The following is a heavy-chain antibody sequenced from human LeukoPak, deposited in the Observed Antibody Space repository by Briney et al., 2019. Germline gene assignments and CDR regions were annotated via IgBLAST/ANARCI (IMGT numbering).Heavy chain of an antibody. CDR1: GYTFTSYG. D-gene: IGHD3-10*01. V-gene: IGHV1-18*01. J-gene: IGHJ4*02. Sequence: ASVKVSCKASGYTFTSYGISWVRQAPGQGLEWMGWISAYNGNTNYAQKLQGRVTMTTDTSTSTAYMELRSLRSDDTAVYYCARGGLLIYGSGSSPTLIDYWGQGTLVTVSS. CDR2: ISAYNGNT. CDR3: ARGGLLIYGSGSSPTLIDY.